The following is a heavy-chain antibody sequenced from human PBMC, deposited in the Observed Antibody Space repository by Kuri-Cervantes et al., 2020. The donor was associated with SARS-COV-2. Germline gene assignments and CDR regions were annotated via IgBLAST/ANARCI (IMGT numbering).Heavy chain of an antibody. CDR3: AKDQSARYYDSSGLFDY. Sequence: GGSLRLSCAASGFTFSSYGMHWVRQAPGKGLEWVAVISYDGSNKYYADSVKGRFTISRDNSKNTLYLQMNSLRAEDTAVYYCAKDQSARYYDSSGLFDYWGQGTLVTVSS. V-gene: IGHV3-30*18. CDR2: ISYDGSNK. D-gene: IGHD3-22*01. CDR1: GFTFSSYG. J-gene: IGHJ4*02.